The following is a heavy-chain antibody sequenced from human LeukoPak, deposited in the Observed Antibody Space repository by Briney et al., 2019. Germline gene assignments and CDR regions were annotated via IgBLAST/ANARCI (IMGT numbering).Heavy chain of an antibody. CDR3: AKDLYPGRYPDYFDY. V-gene: IGHV3-30*02. CDR1: GFTFSSYG. D-gene: IGHD3-16*02. Sequence: GGSLRLSCAASGFTFSSYGMHWVRQAPGKGLEWVAFIRYDGSNRYYADSVKGRFTISRDNSKNTLYLQMNSLRPEDTAVFYCAKDLYPGRYPDYFDYWGQGTLVTVS. CDR2: IRYDGSNR. J-gene: IGHJ4*02.